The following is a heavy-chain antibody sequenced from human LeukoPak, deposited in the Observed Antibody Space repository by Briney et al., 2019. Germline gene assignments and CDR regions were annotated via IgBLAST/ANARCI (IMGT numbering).Heavy chain of an antibody. D-gene: IGHD2/OR15-2a*01. J-gene: IGHJ4*02. CDR1: GFIFTSYN. V-gene: IGHV3-48*01. CDR3: ARGAREYDW. CDR2: ISISSDAI. Sequence: GGSLRLSCVASGFIFTSYNMNWVRQAPGKGLEWISYISISSDAIYYADSVKGRFTISRDNAKNSVYLQMNSLRAEDTAVYFCARGAREYDWWGPGTLVTVSS.